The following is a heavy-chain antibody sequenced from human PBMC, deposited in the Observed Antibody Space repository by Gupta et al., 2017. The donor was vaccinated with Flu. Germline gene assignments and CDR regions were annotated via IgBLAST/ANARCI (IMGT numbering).Heavy chain of an antibody. CDR1: GFTVSSNY. D-gene: IGHD4-17*01. CDR3: ARTRYGDPNYFDY. CDR2: IYSGGST. Sequence: EVQLVESGGGLVQPGGSLRLSCAASGFTVSSNYMSWVRQAPGKGLEWVSVIYSGGSTYYADSVKGRFTISRHNSKNTLYLQMNSLRAXDTAVYYCARTRYGDPNYFDYWGQGTLVTVSS. J-gene: IGHJ4*02. V-gene: IGHV3-53*04.